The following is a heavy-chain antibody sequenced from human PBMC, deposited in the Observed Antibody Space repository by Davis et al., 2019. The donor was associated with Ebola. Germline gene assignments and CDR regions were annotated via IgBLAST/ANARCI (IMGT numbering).Heavy chain of an antibody. CDR1: GYTFTSYW. J-gene: IGHJ4*02. CDR3: ARGYYGSGTEFDY. CDR2: IYPGDSET. Sequence: KVSCKGSGYTFTSYWIAWVRQVPGKGLEWMGSIYPGDSETRYSPSFQGQATISADKSISTAYLRWSSLKASDTATYYCARGYYGSGTEFDYWGQGTLVTVSS. V-gene: IGHV5-51*01. D-gene: IGHD3-10*01.